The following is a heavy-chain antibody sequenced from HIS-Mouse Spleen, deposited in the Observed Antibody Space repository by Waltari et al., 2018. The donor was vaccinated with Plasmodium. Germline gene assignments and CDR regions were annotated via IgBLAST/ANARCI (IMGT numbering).Heavy chain of an antibody. CDR2: IYSGCSK. CDR3: ARGMKSSSSAFDI. J-gene: IGHJ3*02. Sequence: EVQLVESGGGLIQPGGSLRLSCAASGFTVSSKYMSVVRQAPGKGLEGVSVIYSGCSKYYADSVKGRFTISRDNSKNTLYLQMNSLRAEDTAVYYCARGMKSSSSAFDIWGQGTMVTVSS. V-gene: IGHV3-53*01. CDR1: GFTVSSKY. D-gene: IGHD6-6*01.